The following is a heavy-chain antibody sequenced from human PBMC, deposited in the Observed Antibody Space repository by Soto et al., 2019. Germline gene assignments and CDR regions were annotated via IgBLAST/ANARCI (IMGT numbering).Heavy chain of an antibody. Sequence: WGSLLLTCAVSVLTVSPTQMSWVRQAPGKGLHWVSVIYSGGSTYYANAVKGRFTISRDISENTVYLELDKLTVDDTAVYYCARAREPEYSSSIFFDYWGRGTLVTVS. V-gene: IGHV3-53*01. CDR3: ARAREPEYSSSIFFDY. J-gene: IGHJ4*02. CDR1: VLTVSPTQ. D-gene: IGHD6-6*01. CDR2: IYSGGST.